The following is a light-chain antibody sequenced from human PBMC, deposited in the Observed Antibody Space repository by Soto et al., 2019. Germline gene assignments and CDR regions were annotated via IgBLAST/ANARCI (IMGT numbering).Light chain of an antibody. Sequence: DIEMTQPSTLSASVGDRVTLHCRASHSSITYFAWYQQKTGKAPDVLISHASNLEAGVTSRFSGGGSGTEFTLPISSLQPDDFATYYCQQYYMYSYTFGQGTKLDIK. J-gene: IGKJ2*01. CDR2: HAS. V-gene: IGKV1-5*01. CDR3: QQYYMYSYT. CDR1: HSSITY.